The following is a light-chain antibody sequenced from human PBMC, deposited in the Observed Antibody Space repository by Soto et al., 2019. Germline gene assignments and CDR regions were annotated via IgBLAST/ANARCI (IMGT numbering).Light chain of an antibody. CDR3: QSYDSSLRGYV. V-gene: IGLV1-40*01. Sequence: QSVLTQPPSVSGAPGQRVTISRTGGSSNIGAGYDVHWYRQLPGTAPQLLIYGNADRPSGVPDRFSGSKSGTSASLAITGLQAEDEADYYCQSYDSSLRGYVFGSGTKVTVL. CDR2: GNA. J-gene: IGLJ1*01. CDR1: SSNIGAGYD.